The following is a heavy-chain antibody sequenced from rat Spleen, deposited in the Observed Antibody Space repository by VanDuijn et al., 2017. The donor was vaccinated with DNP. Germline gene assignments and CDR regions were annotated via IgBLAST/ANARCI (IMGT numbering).Heavy chain of an antibody. CDR3: AGRPPPTRGPFDY. CDR2: ISYDGSST. CDR1: GFTFSDHN. D-gene: IGHD1-4*01. J-gene: IGHJ2*01. Sequence: EVQLVESGGGLVQPGRSLKLSCAASGFTFSDHNMAWVRQAPKKGLEWVATISYDGSSTYYRDSGKGRFIISRNNAKRPLYLQMDSLRSDDTATYYWAGRPPPTRGPFDYWGQGIMVTVSS. V-gene: IGHV5-7*01.